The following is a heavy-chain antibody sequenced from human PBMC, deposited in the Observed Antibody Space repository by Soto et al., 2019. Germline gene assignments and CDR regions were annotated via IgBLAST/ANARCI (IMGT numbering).Heavy chain of an antibody. CDR1: GFTLNSYA. Sequence: EVQLLESGGGLVQPGGSLRLSCAASGFTLNSYAMSWVRQAPGKGLEWVSGITGSGGSTYYADSVKGRFTISRDNSENTLYLEMNSLRAEDTAVYYCAKALTTVVTPFGRPFDYWGQGTLVTVSS. D-gene: IGHD4-17*01. V-gene: IGHV3-23*01. CDR2: ITGSGGST. J-gene: IGHJ4*02. CDR3: AKALTTVVTPFGRPFDY.